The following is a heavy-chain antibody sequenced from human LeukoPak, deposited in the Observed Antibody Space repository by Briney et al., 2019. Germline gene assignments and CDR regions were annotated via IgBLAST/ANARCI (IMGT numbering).Heavy chain of an antibody. CDR1: GGTFSSYA. CDR3: ARDAGEGVVATYYMDV. D-gene: IGHD2-15*01. Sequence: ASVKVPCKASGGTFSSYAISWVRQAPGQGLEWMGGIIPIFGTANYAQKFQGRVTITADKSTSTAYMELSSLRSEDTAVYYCARDAGEGVVATYYMDVWGKGTTVTVSS. J-gene: IGHJ6*03. V-gene: IGHV1-69*06. CDR2: IIPIFGTA.